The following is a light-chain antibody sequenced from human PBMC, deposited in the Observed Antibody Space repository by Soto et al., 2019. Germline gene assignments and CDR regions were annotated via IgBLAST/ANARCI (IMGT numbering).Light chain of an antibody. Sequence: QSVLTQPPSVSGAPGQRVTISCTGSSSNIGAGYDVHWYQQLPGTAPKLLIYVNSNRPSGVPDRFSAPKSGPSASLAITGLRVEEGANNSRPPNDTSVSLVSGGGTKRPV. V-gene: IGLV1-40*01. CDR2: VNS. J-gene: IGLJ2*01. CDR3: PPNDTSVSLV. CDR1: SSNIGAGYD.